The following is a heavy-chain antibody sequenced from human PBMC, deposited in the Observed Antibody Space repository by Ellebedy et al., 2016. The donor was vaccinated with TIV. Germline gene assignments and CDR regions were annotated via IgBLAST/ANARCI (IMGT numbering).Heavy chain of an antibody. J-gene: IGHJ4*02. D-gene: IGHD6-19*01. CDR1: GFTFADYG. Sequence: GESLKISCAASGFTFADYGMSWVRQAPGKGLEWVSAISGSGGSTYYADSVKGRFTISRDNSKNTLYLQMNSLRAEDTAVYYCATTIDYSSFNYWGQGTLVTVSS. V-gene: IGHV3-23*01. CDR2: ISGSGGST. CDR3: ATTIDYSSFNY.